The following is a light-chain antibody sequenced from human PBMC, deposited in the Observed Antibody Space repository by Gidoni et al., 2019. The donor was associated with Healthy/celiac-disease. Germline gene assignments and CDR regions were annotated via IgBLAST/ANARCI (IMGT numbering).Light chain of an antibody. CDR3: QQYYSTPPYT. CDR1: QSVFYSSNNKNY. Sequence: DIVMTQSPDSLAVSLGERATINCKSSQSVFYSSNNKNYLAWYQQKSGQPPKLLIYWASTRASGVPDRFSGSGSGTDFTLTISSLQAEDVAVYYCQQYYSTPPYTFGQGTKLEIK. V-gene: IGKV4-1*01. CDR2: WAS. J-gene: IGKJ2*01.